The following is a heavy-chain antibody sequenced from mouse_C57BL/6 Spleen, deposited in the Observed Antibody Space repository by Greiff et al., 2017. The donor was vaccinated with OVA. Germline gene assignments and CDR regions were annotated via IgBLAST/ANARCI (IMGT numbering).Heavy chain of an antibody. CDR2: INPSNGGT. J-gene: IGHJ1*03. CDR1: GYTFTSYW. Sequence: QVQLQQPGTELVKPGASVKLSCKASGYTFTSYWMHWVKQRPGQGLEWIGNINPSNGGTNYNEKFKSKATLTVDKSSSPAYMQLSSLTSENSAVYYCAREAYGSRNWYFDVWGTGTTVTVSS. V-gene: IGHV1-53*01. D-gene: IGHD1-1*01. CDR3: AREAYGSRNWYFDV.